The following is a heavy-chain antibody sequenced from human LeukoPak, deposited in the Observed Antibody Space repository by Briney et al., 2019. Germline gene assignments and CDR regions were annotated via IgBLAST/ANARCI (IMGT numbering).Heavy chain of an antibody. CDR1: GFTFSSYA. J-gene: IGHJ4*02. V-gene: IGHV3-30-3*01. Sequence: GGSLRLSCAASGFTFSSYAMHWVRQAPGKGLEWVAVISYDGSNKYYADSVKGRFTISRDNSKNTLFLQMNSLRAEDTAVYYCAKDHNYYDSSGNPPADYWGQGTLVTVSS. CDR3: AKDHNYYDSSGNPPADY. CDR2: ISYDGSNK. D-gene: IGHD3-22*01.